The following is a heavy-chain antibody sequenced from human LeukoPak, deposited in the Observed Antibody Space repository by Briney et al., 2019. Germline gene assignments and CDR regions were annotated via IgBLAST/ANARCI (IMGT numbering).Heavy chain of an antibody. D-gene: IGHD3-10*01. J-gene: IGHJ6*03. CDR3: ARSGVRGVIIKAYGEEHYYYYYMDV. Sequence: PSETLSLTCTVSGGSISSYYWSWIRQPAGKGLEWIGRIYTSGSTNYNPSLKSRVTMSVDTSKNQFSLKLSSVTAADTAVYYCARSGVRGVIIKAYGEEHYYYYYMDVWGKGTTVTVSS. V-gene: IGHV4-4*07. CDR2: IYTSGST. CDR1: GGSISSYY.